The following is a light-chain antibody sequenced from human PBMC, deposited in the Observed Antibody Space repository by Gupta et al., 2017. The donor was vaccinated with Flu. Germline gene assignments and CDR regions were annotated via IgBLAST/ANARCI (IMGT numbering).Light chain of an antibody. CDR3: QQYSFYPWT. Sequence: DIQMPQSPSPLSASVGDRVTITCRASQSVSNWLAWYQQRPGKAPKLLLYQASTLEIGVPSRFSGSGSGTEFTLTISSLQPDDFATYYCQQYSFYPWTFGQGTKVEIK. CDR2: QAS. V-gene: IGKV1-5*03. CDR1: QSVSNW. J-gene: IGKJ1*01.